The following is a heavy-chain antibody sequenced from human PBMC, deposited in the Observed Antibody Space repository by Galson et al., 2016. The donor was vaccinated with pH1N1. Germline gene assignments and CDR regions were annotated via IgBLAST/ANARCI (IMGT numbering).Heavy chain of an antibody. CDR1: GFTFTTYA. CDR2: ILYDGTNE. Sequence: SLRFPCAASGFTFTTYAMHWVRQAPGTGLEWVAVILYDGTNEYYADSAKGSFTITRDKTQSKVYLQMNSLRTEDTAVYYCARDSEYSGHEGFHWAQGTLVIVSS. J-gene: IGHJ4*02. V-gene: IGHV3-30*04. D-gene: IGHD5-12*01. CDR3: ARDSEYSGHEGFH.